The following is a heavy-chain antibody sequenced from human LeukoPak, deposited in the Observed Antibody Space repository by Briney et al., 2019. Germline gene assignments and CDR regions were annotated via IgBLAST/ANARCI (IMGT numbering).Heavy chain of an antibody. Sequence: GGSLRLSCAASGFTFTTYWTSWVRQLPGKGLEWVANINQDGTEKYYVDSVKGRFTISRDNAKNSLDLQMKSLRVEDTAIYYCVKVAKYYYGSETYYFFEHWGQGTPVTASS. V-gene: IGHV3-7*01. J-gene: IGHJ4*02. D-gene: IGHD3-10*01. CDR1: GFTFTTYW. CDR2: INQDGTEK. CDR3: VKVAKYYYGSETYYFFEH.